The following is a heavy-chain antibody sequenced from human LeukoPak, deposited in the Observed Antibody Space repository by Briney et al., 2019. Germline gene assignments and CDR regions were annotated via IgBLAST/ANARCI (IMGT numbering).Heavy chain of an antibody. J-gene: IGHJ6*03. Sequence: GGSLRLSCAASGFTFSSYSMNWVRQAPGKGLEWVSSISSSSSYIYYADSVKGRFTISRDNAKNSLYLQMNSLRAEDTAVYYCARDPRCSGGSCYFHYYYYMDVWGKGTTVTVSS. CDR1: GFTFSSYS. D-gene: IGHD2-15*01. CDR2: ISSSSSYI. CDR3: ARDPRCSGGSCYFHYYYYMDV. V-gene: IGHV3-21*01.